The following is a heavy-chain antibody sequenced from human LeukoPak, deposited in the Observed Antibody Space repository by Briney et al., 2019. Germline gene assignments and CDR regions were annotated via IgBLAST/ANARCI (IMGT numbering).Heavy chain of an antibody. D-gene: IGHD2-2*01. J-gene: IGHJ4*02. CDR3: ARGEYCSRTSCYRWPYDY. Sequence: SETLSLTCTVSGGSISSYYWSWIRQPPGKGLEWIGYIYYSGSTTYNPSLEGRVTISVDTSKNQFSLKLSSVTAADTAVYYCARGEYCSRTSCYRWPYDYWGQGTLVTVSS. CDR1: GGSISSYY. CDR2: IYYSGST. V-gene: IGHV4-59*01.